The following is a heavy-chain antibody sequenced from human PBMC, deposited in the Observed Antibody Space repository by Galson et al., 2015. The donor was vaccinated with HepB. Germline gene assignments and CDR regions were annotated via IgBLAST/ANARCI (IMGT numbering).Heavy chain of an antibody. CDR1: GFTFDDYT. D-gene: IGHD3-22*01. V-gene: IGHV3-43*01. CDR2: ISWDGGST. J-gene: IGHJ4*02. Sequence: SLRLSCAASGFTFDDYTMHWVRQAPGKGLEWVSLISWDGGSTYYADSVKGRFTISRDNSKNSLYLQMNSLRTEDTALYYCAKDGYMIVASGHYFDYWGQGTLVTVSS. CDR3: AKDGYMIVASGHYFDY.